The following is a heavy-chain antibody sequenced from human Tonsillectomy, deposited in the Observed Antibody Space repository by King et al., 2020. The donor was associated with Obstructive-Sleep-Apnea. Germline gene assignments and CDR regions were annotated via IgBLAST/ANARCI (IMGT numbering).Heavy chain of an antibody. V-gene: IGHV3-30*18. Sequence: QLVQSGGGVVQPGRSLRLSCAASGVTFSSYGMHWVRRAPGKGLEWVAGISYDGSNKYYADSVKGRCPTARDNSKNNTYRQMNSLRAEDTAVYYCAKVRGWYYFDYWGQGTLVTVSS. J-gene: IGHJ4*02. D-gene: IGHD6-19*01. CDR1: GVTFSSYG. CDR3: AKVRGWYYFDY. CDR2: ISYDGSNK.